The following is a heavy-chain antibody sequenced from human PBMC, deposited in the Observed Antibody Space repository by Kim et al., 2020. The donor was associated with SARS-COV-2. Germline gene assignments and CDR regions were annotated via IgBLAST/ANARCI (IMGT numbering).Heavy chain of an antibody. D-gene: IGHD2-15*01. Sequence: YAASVQGRFTISRDNSRNKLYLQMNSLRVEDTAIYYCSKEQDETSPFHYWGQGILVTVSS. J-gene: IGHJ4*02. V-gene: IGHV3-23*01. CDR3: SKEQDETSPFHY.